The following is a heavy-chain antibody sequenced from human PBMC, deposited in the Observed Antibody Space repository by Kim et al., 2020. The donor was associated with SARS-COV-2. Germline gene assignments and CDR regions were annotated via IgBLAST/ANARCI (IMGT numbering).Heavy chain of an antibody. J-gene: IGHJ6*02. Sequence: GRFTISRDNSKNTLYLQMNSLRAEDTAVYYCAKERGGRGGSYYYYYGMDVWGQGTTVTVSS. V-gene: IGHV3-33*06. D-gene: IGHD2-15*01. CDR3: AKERGGRGGSYYYYYGMDV.